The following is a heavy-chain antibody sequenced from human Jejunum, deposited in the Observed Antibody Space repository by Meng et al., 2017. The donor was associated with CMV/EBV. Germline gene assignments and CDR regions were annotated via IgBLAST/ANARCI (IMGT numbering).Heavy chain of an antibody. CDR2: ISPTEAR. CDR1: SISSSHW. D-gene: IGHD2-2*02. Sequence: SISSSHWWGWVRPSPGKGLEWIAEISPTEARNSDPSLTSQVTISVDYSTNQFSLMMTSVTAADTGVYYCVRGRCTKTSCYTGALDHWGPGTLVTVSS. J-gene: IGHJ4*02. V-gene: IGHV4-4*02. CDR3: VRGRCTKTSCYTGALDH.